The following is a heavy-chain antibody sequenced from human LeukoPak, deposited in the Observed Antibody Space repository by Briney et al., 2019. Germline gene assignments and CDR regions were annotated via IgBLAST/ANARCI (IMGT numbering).Heavy chain of an antibody. CDR2: IYHSGST. V-gene: IGHV4-30-2*01. J-gene: IGHJ4*02. Sequence: SETLSLTCAVSGGSISSGGYSWSWIRQPPGKGQEWIGYIYHSGSTYYNPSLKSRVTISVDRSKNQFSLKLSSVTAADTAVYYCARGAEEYQLPFDYWGQGTLVTVSS. D-gene: IGHD2-2*01. CDR3: ARGAEEYQLPFDY. CDR1: GGSISSGGYS.